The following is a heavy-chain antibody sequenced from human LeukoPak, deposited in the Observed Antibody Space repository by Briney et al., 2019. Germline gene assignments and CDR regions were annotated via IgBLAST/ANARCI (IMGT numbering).Heavy chain of an antibody. Sequence: GGSLRLSCAASGFTFSSYGMHWVRQAPGKGLEWVAVISYDGSNKYYADSVKGRFTISRDNSKNTLYLQMNSLRAEDTAVYYCAKDGGLWFGETDDAFDIWGQGTMVTVSS. J-gene: IGHJ3*02. CDR2: ISYDGSNK. D-gene: IGHD3-10*01. V-gene: IGHV3-30*18. CDR1: GFTFSSYG. CDR3: AKDGGLWFGETDDAFDI.